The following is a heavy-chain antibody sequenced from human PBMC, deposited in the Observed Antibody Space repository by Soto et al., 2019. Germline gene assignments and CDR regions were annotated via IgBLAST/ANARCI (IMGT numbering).Heavy chain of an antibody. CDR1: GAGINTYS. J-gene: IGHJ6*02. V-gene: IGHV4-4*07. Sequence: SETLSLTCSVSGAGINTYSWTWIRQPAGKGLEWIGRIYTSASINYNPSLRGRVTLSVDTSTNQVSLKLASVTAADTAVYYCARDREAGYNFYYGMDVWGQGTTVTVSS. D-gene: IGHD6-19*01. CDR3: ARDREAGYNFYYGMDV. CDR2: IYTSASI.